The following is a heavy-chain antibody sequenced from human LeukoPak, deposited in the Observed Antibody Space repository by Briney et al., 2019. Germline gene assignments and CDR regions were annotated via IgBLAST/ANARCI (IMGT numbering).Heavy chain of an antibody. CDR2: IWFDGSNK. CDR3: VRDPSGSGFAFDS. Sequence: QAGGSLRLSCVVSGFTFSESWMSWVRQAPGKGLERVAFIWFDGSNKHYADSVKGRFTISRDNSEDTLYLQMNSLRAEDTAVYYCVRDPSGSGFAFDSWGQGALVTVSS. J-gene: IGHJ4*02. V-gene: IGHV3-33*01. D-gene: IGHD1-1*01. CDR1: GFTFSESW.